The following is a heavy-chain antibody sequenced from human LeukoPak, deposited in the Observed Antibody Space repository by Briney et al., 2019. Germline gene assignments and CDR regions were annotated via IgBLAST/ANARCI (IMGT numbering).Heavy chain of an antibody. CDR1: GFTFTNYA. J-gene: IGHJ4*02. V-gene: IGHV3-23*01. CDR2: ISGSSSST. CDR3: AKDSASYGRFDY. Sequence: PGGSLRLSCAASGFTFTNYAMSWVRQAPGKGLGWVSVISGSSSSTYYADTVKGRFTISRDNSKNTLYLQMNSLRAEDTAVYFCAKDSASYGRFDYWGQGTLVTVSS. D-gene: IGHD5-18*01.